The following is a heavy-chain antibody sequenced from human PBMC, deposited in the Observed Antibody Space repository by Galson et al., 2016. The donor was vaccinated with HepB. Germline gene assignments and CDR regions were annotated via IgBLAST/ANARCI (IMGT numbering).Heavy chain of an antibody. CDR2: IKQDGSEK. D-gene: IGHD3-10*01. CDR1: GFTFSSYW. J-gene: IGHJ4*02. CDR3: ARHHGSGSYWDYFDY. V-gene: IGHV3-7*03. Sequence: SLRLSCAASGFTFSSYWMNWVRQAPGKGLEWVANIKQDGSEKYYVDSVKGRFTISRDNAKNSLYLQMNSLRAEDAAVYHCARHHGSGSYWDYFDYWGQGALVTVSS.